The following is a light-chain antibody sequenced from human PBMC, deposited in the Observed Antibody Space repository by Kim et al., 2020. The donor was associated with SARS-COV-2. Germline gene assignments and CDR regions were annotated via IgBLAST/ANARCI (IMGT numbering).Light chain of an antibody. CDR1: QSIDGW. V-gene: IGKV1-5*03. Sequence: SSSVGGRVTISCRASQSIDGWLAWYQQIPGKAPNILIYKASSLQSGVPSRFSGSGSGTEFTLTISSLQPDDFATYYCQQYKTYSTFGQGTKVEIK. CDR2: KAS. J-gene: IGKJ1*01. CDR3: QQYKTYST.